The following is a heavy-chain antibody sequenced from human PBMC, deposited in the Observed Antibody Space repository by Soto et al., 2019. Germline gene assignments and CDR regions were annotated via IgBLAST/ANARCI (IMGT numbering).Heavy chain of an antibody. D-gene: IGHD5-12*01. CDR3: EKGRSSGCPCCTQDY. Sequence: EVQLLESGGGLAQPGGSLRLSCAASAFTFSSYAMCCIRQAPGKGLERVSAVRGSGDSTYYADTVKGRFTISRDNSKNTLYLQMNSLRAEDTAVYYCEKGRSSGCPCCTQDYWGQGTLVTVSS. J-gene: IGHJ4*02. V-gene: IGHV3-23*01. CDR1: AFTFSSYA. CDR2: VRGSGDST.